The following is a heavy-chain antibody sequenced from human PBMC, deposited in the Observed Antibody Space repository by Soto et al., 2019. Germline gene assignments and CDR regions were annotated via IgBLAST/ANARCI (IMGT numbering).Heavy chain of an antibody. D-gene: IGHD6-25*01. CDR2: IYFTGNT. V-gene: IGHV4-39*01. CDR1: GGSITSSSHF. Sequence: LSLTCTASGGSITSSSHFWGWVRQPPGKGLELIGTIYFTGNTYYTPSLKSRLTMSIDTSKNEFSLRLNSVTAADTAVYYCAGQTFTIAAASYGRSNWFDPWGPGTLVTVSS. J-gene: IGHJ5*02. CDR3: AGQTFTIAAASYGRSNWFDP.